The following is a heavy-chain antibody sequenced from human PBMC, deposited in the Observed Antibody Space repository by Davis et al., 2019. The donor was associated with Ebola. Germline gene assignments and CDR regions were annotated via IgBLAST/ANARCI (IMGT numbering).Heavy chain of an antibody. J-gene: IGHJ6*04. CDR1: GFTFSSYW. D-gene: IGHD2-2*01. CDR3: ARDHCSSTSCRPYYYYGMDV. CDR2: INSDGSST. V-gene: IGHV3-74*01. Sequence: LSLTCAASGFTFSSYWMHWVRQAPGKGLVWVSRINSDGSSTSYADSVKGRFTISRDNAKNTLYLQMNSLRAEDTAVYYCARDHCSSTSCRPYYYYGMDVWGKGTTVTVSS.